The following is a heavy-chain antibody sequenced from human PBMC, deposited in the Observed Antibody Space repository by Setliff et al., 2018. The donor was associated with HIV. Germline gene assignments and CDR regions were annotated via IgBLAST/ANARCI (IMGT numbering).Heavy chain of an antibody. J-gene: IGHJ6*03. CDR3: AKDAGVTGGLYRYYIDA. Sequence: PSETLSLTCSVSGGSVNSYHWSWVRRPPGKGLEWIGRVYMSGKTNYSPSLKSRVTMSADTSKNQVSLKLTSVTAADTAVYYCAKDAGVTGGLYRYYIDAWGNGTTVTVSS. CDR2: VYMSGKT. V-gene: IGHV4-4*07. CDR1: GGSVNSYH. D-gene: IGHD2-8*01.